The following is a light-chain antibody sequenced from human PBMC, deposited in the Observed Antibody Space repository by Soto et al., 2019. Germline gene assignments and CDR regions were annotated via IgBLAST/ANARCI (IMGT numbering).Light chain of an antibody. CDR3: SSHKTSSSYV. Sequence: QSALTQPASVSGSPGQSITISCAGTSSDVGGYNYVSWYQQHAGKAPKLMIYEVRNRPSGVSNRFSGSKSGNTASLTISGLQPGDEADYYCSSHKTSSSYVFGTGTKVTVL. CDR1: SSDVGGYNY. V-gene: IGLV2-14*01. CDR2: EVR. J-gene: IGLJ1*01.